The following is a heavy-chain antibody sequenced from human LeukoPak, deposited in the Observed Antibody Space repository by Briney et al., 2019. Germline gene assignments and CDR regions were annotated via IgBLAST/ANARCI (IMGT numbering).Heavy chain of an antibody. D-gene: IGHD3-22*01. J-gene: IGHJ6*02. Sequence: PGRSLRLSCAASGFTFSSYGMHWVRQAPGKGLECVAVISYDGSNKYYADSVKGRFTISRDNSKNTLYLQMNSLRAEDTAVYYCAKALTDYYDSSGYYYSYYYYGMDVWGQGTTVTVSS. V-gene: IGHV3-30*18. CDR2: ISYDGSNK. CDR1: GFTFSSYG. CDR3: AKALTDYYDSSGYYYSYYYYGMDV.